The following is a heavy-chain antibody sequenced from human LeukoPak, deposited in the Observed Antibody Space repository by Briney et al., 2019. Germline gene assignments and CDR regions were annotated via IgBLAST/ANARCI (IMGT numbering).Heavy chain of an antibody. Sequence: GGSLRLSCAASGFTFSSYWMSWVRQAPGKGLEWVSVIYSGGSTYYADSVKGRFTISRDNSKNTLYLQMNSLRAEDTAVYYCARVPQDSSSFDYWGQGTVVTVSS. CDR1: GFTFSSYW. V-gene: IGHV3-66*01. D-gene: IGHD6-13*01. J-gene: IGHJ4*02. CDR3: ARVPQDSSSFDY. CDR2: IYSGGST.